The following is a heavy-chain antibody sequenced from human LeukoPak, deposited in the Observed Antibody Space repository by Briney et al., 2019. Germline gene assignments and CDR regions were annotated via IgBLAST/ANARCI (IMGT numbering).Heavy chain of an antibody. V-gene: IGHV4-59*01. J-gene: IGHJ4*02. D-gene: IGHD4-11*01. CDR2: IYYSGRN. CDR3: ARGFYSPHY. CDR1: GGSISSDY. Sequence: SETLSLTCTVSGGSISSDYWSWIRQPPGKGLEWVGYIYYSGRNYYNPSLKSRITISVDTSKNQFSLKLSSVTAADTAVYYCARGFYSPHYWGQGTLVSVSS.